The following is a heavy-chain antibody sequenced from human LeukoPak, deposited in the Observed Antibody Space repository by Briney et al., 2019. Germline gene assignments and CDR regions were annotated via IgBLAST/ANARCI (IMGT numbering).Heavy chain of an antibody. Sequence: GGSLRLSCAASGFTFSSYWMNWVRQAPGKGLEWVANIKQDGSEKSYVDSVKGRFTISRDNSKNSLYLQMNSLRAEDTAVYYCASARWAAVGGDFWGQGTLVTVSS. V-gene: IGHV3-7*01. J-gene: IGHJ4*02. CDR1: GFTFSSYW. CDR3: ASARWAAVGGDF. D-gene: IGHD6-13*01. CDR2: IKQDGSEK.